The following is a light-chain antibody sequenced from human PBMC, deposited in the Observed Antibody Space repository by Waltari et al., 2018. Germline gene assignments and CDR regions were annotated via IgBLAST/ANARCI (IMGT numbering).Light chain of an antibody. J-gene: IGKJ4*01. CDR1: QIIRDF. CDR2: NAA. V-gene: IGKV3-11*01. CDR3: QQRSNWPPLT. Sequence: EIVLTQSPATLSLSPGDSATLSCRASQIIRDFLAWYQHKPGQAPRLLIYNAAVRATDTPARFSGSGSGTDFTLTISSLEPEDFAVYYCQQRSNWPPLTFGGGTKVEIK.